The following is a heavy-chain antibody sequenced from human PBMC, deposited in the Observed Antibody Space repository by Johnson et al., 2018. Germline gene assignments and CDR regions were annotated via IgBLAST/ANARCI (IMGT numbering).Heavy chain of an antibody. Sequence: QVQLQESGPGLVKPSETLSLTCTVSGGSISSYYWSWIRQPPGKGLEWIGYIYYSGSTNYNPSLKSRVTISVDTSKNQFSLELRSVLAADPAVYYCAGLSQPGYFYCMDVWGKGTTVTVS. CDR2: IYYSGST. V-gene: IGHV4-59*01. CDR1: GGSISSYY. J-gene: IGHJ6*03. CDR3: AGLSQPGYFYCMDV. D-gene: IGHD3-16*02.